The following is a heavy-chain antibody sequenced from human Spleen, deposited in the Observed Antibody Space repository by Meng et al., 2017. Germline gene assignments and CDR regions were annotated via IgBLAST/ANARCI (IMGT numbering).Heavy chain of an antibody. CDR3: TREGTPPYCGGDCYLDAFDM. D-gene: IGHD2-21*02. CDR2: ISTSGSNK. CDR1: GFTLSNYA. J-gene: IGHJ3*02. V-gene: IGHV3-48*03. Sequence: LSLTCAASGFTLSNYAMSWVRQAPGKGLEWVSYISTSGSNKYYADSVKGRFTISRDNAKNSLYLQMNSLRAEDTAVYYCTREGTPPYCGGDCYLDAFDMWGQGTMVTVSS.